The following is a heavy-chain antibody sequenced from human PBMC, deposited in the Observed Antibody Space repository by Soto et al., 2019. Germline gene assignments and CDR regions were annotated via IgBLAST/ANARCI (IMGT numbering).Heavy chain of an antibody. D-gene: IGHD6-25*01. CDR3: ARASGYLAHSPSVAYFDP. J-gene: IGHJ5*02. V-gene: IGHV1-18*01. CDR1: GYTSTNYG. Sequence: QVQLVQSGTEVKKPGASLKVSCKASGYTSTNYGIAWVRQAPGQGLEWMGWISVYSGKTNYAQNVQVRLTMTTDTSTRTAYMELTNLRSDDTAVYYCARASGYLAHSPSVAYFDPWGQGILVTVSS. CDR2: ISVYSGKT.